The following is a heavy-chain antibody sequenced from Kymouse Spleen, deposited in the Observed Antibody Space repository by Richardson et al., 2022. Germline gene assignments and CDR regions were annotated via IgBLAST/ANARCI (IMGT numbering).Heavy chain of an antibody. J-gene: IGHJ6*02. CDR1: GFTFSDYY. D-gene: IGHD1-1*01,IGHD1-20*01. V-gene: IGHV3-11*01. CDR3: AREGGTGTTSLSYYYYGMDV. CDR2: ISSSGSTI. Sequence: QVQLVESGGGLVKPGGSLRLSCAASGFTFSDYYMSWIRQAPGKGLEWVSYISSSGSTIYYADSVKGRFTISRDNAKNSLYLQMNSLRAEDTAVYYCAREGGTGTTSLSYYYYGMDVWGQGTTVTVSS.